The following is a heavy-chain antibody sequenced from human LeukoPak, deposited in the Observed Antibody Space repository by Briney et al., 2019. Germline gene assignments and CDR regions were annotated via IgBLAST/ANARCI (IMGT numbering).Heavy chain of an antibody. CDR2: INPSGGRT. V-gene: IGHV1-46*01. J-gene: IGHJ5*02. D-gene: IGHD6-19*01. Sequence: ASVKVSCKASGYTFSSYNIHWVRQAPGQGLEWMGVINPSGGRTTYAQNFQGRVTMTRDTSTSTVYMELSSLRSEDTAVYYCASEGSGPRAVDPWGQGTLVTVSS. CDR3: ASEGSGPRAVDP. CDR1: GYTFSSYN.